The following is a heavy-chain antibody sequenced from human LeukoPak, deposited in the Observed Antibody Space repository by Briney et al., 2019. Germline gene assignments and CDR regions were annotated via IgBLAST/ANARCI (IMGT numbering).Heavy chain of an antibody. Sequence: AARSTCSSCGNSSVLEVSGQRLEWMGWISAYNGNTNYAQKLQGRVTMTTDTSTSTAYMELRSLRSDDTAVYYCARALDGDYRNWFDPWGQGTLVTVSS. CDR2: ISAYNGNT. V-gene: IGHV1-18*01. CDR3: ARALDGDYRNWFDP. CDR1: RSTCSSCG. J-gene: IGHJ5*02. D-gene: IGHD4-17*01.